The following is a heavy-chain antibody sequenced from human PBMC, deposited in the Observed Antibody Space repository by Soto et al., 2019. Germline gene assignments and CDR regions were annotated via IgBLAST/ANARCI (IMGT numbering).Heavy chain of an antibody. CDR3: ARDLAVAGILSVIPYYYYYYGMDV. J-gene: IGHJ6*02. D-gene: IGHD6-19*01. V-gene: IGHV1-8*01. Sequence: ASVKVSCKASGYTFTSYDINWVRQATGQGLEWMGWMNPNSGNTGYAQKFQGRVTMTRNTSISTAYMELSSLRAEDTAVYYCARDLAVAGILSVIPYYYYYYGMDVWGQGTTVTVSS. CDR2: MNPNSGNT. CDR1: GYTFTSYD.